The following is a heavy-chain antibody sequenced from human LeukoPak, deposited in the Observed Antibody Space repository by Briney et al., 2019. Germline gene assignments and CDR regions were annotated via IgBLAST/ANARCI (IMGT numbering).Heavy chain of an antibody. Sequence: PSETLSLTCAVSGYSISSGYYWGWIRQPPGKGLEWIGSIYHSGSTYYNPSLKSRVTISIDTSKNQFSLKLSSVTAADTAVYYCASSYYDVLTGSTLEMDVWGKGTTVTVSS. D-gene: IGHD3-9*01. CDR1: GYSISSGYY. V-gene: IGHV4-38-2*01. CDR2: IYHSGST. CDR3: ASSYYDVLTGSTLEMDV. J-gene: IGHJ6*04.